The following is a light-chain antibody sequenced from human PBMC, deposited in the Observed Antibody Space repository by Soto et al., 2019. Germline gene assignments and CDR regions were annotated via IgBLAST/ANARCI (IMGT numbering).Light chain of an antibody. CDR3: SSYAGSNNYV. Sequence: QPVRSEPPSASGSPGQSVTISCTGTSSDVGAYTYVSWYQQHPGKAPKLMIYGVTERPSGVPDRFSGSKSGNTASLTVSGLQTEDEAYYYCSSYAGSNNYVFGTGTKVTVL. V-gene: IGLV2-8*01. CDR2: GVT. CDR1: SSDVGAYTY. J-gene: IGLJ1*01.